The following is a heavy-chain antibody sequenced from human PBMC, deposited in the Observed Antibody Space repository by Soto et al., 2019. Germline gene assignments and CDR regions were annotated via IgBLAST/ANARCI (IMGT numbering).Heavy chain of an antibody. CDR2: IYYRGST. J-gene: IGHJ4*02. Sequence: PSETLSLTCTVSGGSISSYYWSWIRQPPGKGLEWIGYIYYRGSTNYNPSLKSRVTISVDTSKNQCSLKLSSVTAADTAGYYCARCDGRYWGQGTLVTVSS. D-gene: IGHD2-21*01. CDR1: GGSISSYY. V-gene: IGHV4-59*01. CDR3: ARCDGRY.